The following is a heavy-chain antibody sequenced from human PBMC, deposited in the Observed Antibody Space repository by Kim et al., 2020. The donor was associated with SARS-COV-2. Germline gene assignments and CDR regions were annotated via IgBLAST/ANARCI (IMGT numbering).Heavy chain of an antibody. J-gene: IGHJ4*02. Sequence: KFQGRVTITRDTSASTAYMELSSLRSEDTAVYYCARPLYSSGWYGAGFDYWGQGTLVTVSS. V-gene: IGHV1-3*01. D-gene: IGHD6-19*01. CDR3: ARPLYSSGWYGAGFDY.